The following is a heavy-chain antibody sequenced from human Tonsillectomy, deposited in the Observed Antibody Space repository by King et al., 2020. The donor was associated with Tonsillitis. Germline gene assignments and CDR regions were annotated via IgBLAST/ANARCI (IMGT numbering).Heavy chain of an antibody. CDR2: INHDSGAA. CDR3: ARDTGGWRSFDY. V-gene: IGHV1-2*06. Sequence: VQLVESGAEVKKPGASVKVSCQASGYSFTEYSVHWVRQAPGQGLDWMGRINHDSGAADFALRFKERVTMPTDTALRTAYLELSRLKSDDTATYFCARDTGGWRSFDYWGQGTLVTVSS. D-gene: IGHD2-8*02. CDR1: GYSFTEYS. J-gene: IGHJ4*02.